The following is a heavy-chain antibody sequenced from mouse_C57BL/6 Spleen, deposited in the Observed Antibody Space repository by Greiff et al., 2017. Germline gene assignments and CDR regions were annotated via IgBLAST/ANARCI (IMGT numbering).Heavy chain of an antibody. CDR1: GYTFTSYW. CDR3: ARDNGNYVEAAMDY. Sequence: HVQLMQPEAGLVKPGASVKLSCTASGYTFTSYWMPWVKQRPGQGLEWIGMIHPNSGSTNYIDKFKSKDTLTVDKATGTTYMQLSSLTSEDYAVYYCARDNGNYVEAAMDYWGQGTSVTVSS. V-gene: IGHV1-64*01. J-gene: IGHJ4*01. CDR2: IHPNSGST. D-gene: IGHD2-1*01.